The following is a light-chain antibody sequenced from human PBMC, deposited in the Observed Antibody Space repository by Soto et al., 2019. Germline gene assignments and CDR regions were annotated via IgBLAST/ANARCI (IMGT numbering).Light chain of an antibody. CDR3: QHYSDWLLT. V-gene: IGKV3-11*01. CDR1: QSISSS. CDR2: DAS. J-gene: IGKJ4*01. Sequence: ETVLIQSPVTLSLSPGERATLSCRASQSISSSFAWYQQNPGQAPRLLIFDASNRATGIPVRFSGSESGTDFTLTISSLEPDDCAPYSCQHYSDWLLTFGGGTKVDIK.